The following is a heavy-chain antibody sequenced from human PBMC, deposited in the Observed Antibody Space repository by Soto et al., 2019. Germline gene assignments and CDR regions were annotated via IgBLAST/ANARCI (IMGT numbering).Heavy chain of an antibody. D-gene: IGHD6-6*01. CDR2: ISAYNGNT. Sequence: ASVKVSCKASGYTLTSYGISWVRQAPGQGLEWMGWISAYNGNTNYAQKLQGRVTMTTDTSTSTAYMELRSLRSDDTAVYYCARDRFGRFGSTYSSSSVGYWGQGTLVTVSS. J-gene: IGHJ4*02. V-gene: IGHV1-18*01. CDR3: ARDRFGRFGSTYSSSSVGY. CDR1: GYTLTSYG.